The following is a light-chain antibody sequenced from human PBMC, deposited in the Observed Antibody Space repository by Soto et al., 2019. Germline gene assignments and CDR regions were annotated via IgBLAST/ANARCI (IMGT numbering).Light chain of an antibody. CDR3: AAWDDSLNGYV. J-gene: IGLJ1*01. CDR2: SNN. V-gene: IGLV1-44*01. Sequence: QSVLTQPPSASGTPGQRVTISCSGSTSNIGSNTVNWYQQLPGTAPKLLIYSNNQRPSGVPDLFSGSKSGTSASLAISGLQSEAEADYYCAAWDDSLNGYVFGTGTKVTVL. CDR1: TSNIGSNT.